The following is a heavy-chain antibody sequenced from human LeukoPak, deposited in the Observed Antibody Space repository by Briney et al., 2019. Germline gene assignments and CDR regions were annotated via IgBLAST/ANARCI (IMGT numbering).Heavy chain of an antibody. J-gene: IGHJ6*03. CDR1: GGSFSGYY. CDR3: ARVPVDTAMVLYYYYYMDV. D-gene: IGHD5-18*01. V-gene: IGHV3-7*01. CDR2: IKQDGSEK. Sequence: ETLSLTCAVYGGSFSGYYWSWVRQAPGKGLEWVANIKQDGSEKYYVDSVKGRFTISRDNAKNSLYLQMNSLRAEDTAVYYCARVPVDTAMVLYYYYYMDVWGKGTTVTVSS.